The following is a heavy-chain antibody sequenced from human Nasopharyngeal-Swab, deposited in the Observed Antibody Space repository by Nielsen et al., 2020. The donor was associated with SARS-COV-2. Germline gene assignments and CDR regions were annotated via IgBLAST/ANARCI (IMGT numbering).Heavy chain of an antibody. CDR2: IDAGGGNT. J-gene: IGHJ4*02. CDR1: GFTFSSYA. V-gene: IGHV3-23*01. CDR3: ATSNFLDD. D-gene: IGHD1-1*01. Sequence: GESLKISCAASGFTFSSYAMSWVRQAPGKGLEWVSTIDAGGGNTWYADSVKGRFTVSGDNSRNTLYLQMNGLRSDDTAIYYCATSNFLDDWGQGTLVTVSS.